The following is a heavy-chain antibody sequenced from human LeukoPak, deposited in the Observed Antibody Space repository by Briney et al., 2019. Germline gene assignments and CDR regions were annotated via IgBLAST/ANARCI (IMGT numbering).Heavy chain of an antibody. CDR2: IYTSGST. CDR3: ARTRGYSGYEYFDY. D-gene: IGHD5-12*01. J-gene: IGHJ4*02. Sequence: SETLSLTCTVSGGSFRGDYYWAWIRQPAGKGLEWIGRIYTSGSTNYNPSLKSRVTISVDTSKNQFSLKLSSVTAADTAVYYCARTRGYSGYEYFDYWGQGTLVTVSS. CDR1: GGSFRGDYY. V-gene: IGHV4-61*02.